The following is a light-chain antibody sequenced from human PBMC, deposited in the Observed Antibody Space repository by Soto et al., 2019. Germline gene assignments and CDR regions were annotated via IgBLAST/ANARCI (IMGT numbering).Light chain of an antibody. J-gene: IGKJ3*01. CDR3: QQYDNLSQT. CDR1: RDISRW. V-gene: IGKV1D-16*01. Sequence: DIQMTQSPSSLSASVGDRVTITCRASRDISRWLAWYQQRPGTAPKSLIHSASTLQSGVPSRFSGSGSGTEFTLTISSLQPEDFATYYCQQYDNLSQTFGPGTKVDIK. CDR2: SAS.